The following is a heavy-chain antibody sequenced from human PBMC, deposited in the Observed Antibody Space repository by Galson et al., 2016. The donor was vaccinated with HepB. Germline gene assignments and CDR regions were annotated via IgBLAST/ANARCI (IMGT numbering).Heavy chain of an antibody. CDR2: ISDSGIT. V-gene: IGHV4-61*08. Sequence: QVQLQESGPGLVKPSETLSLSCTISGGSVSSAGSFWSWIRQPPGKGLEWIGSISDSGITDHKPSLKSRVIISLDPSQNQFSLKGTFVTAADTAVYFCARGATLFDLWGRGTLVTVSS. CDR1: GGSVSSAGSF. J-gene: IGHJ4*02. CDR3: ARGATLFDL.